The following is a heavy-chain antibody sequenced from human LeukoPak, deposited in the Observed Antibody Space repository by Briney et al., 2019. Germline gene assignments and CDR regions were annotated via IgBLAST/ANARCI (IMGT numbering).Heavy chain of an antibody. CDR3: ARRPAFYFDY. J-gene: IGHJ4*02. D-gene: IGHD6-6*01. V-gene: IGHV5-51*01. CDR2: IYPADSGT. CDR1: GYIFTTYW. Sequence: GESLKISCQISGYIFTTYWIAWVRQMPGKGLEWMGVIYPADSGTKYSPSFQGQVTFSVDKSISTAYLQWNSLKASDTAIYYCARRPAFYFDYWGQGTLVTVSS.